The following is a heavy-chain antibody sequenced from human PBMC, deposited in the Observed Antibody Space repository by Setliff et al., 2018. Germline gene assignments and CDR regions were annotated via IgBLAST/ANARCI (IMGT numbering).Heavy chain of an antibody. Sequence: GGSLRLSCAASGFSFSSTWMNWVRQAPGKGLEGVGRIKSITDGGTTDYAAPVKGRFTISRDDSKTTLYLQMNSLKTEDTALYYCSTGPRDSRNYLNWIGHWGQGALVTVSS. CDR2: IKSITDGGTT. J-gene: IGHJ5*02. V-gene: IGHV3-15*01. D-gene: IGHD3-22*01. CDR1: GFSFSSTW. CDR3: STGPRDSRNYLNWIGH.